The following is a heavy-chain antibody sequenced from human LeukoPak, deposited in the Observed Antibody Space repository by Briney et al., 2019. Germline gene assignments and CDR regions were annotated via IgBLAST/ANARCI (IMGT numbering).Heavy chain of an antibody. J-gene: IGHJ6*03. CDR1: GGSISSYY. CDR2: IYYSGST. D-gene: IGHD5-18*01. Sequence: PSETLSLTCTVSGGSISSYYWSWIRQPPGKGLEWIGYIYYSGSTNYNPSLKSRVTISVDTSKNQFSLKLSSVTAADTAVYYCARGGHTAMALRYYYYMDVWGKGTTVTVSS. V-gene: IGHV4-59*01. CDR3: ARGGHTAMALRYYYYMDV.